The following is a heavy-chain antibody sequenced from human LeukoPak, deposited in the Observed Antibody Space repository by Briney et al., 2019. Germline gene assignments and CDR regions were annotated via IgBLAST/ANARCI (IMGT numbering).Heavy chain of an antibody. J-gene: IGHJ6*04. Sequence: GASLKISSKGSGSIFTSYWIGWVRPMPGKGLEWMGIIYPGDSDTCYSTSFQGQVTISADKSISTAYLQWSSLKASDTAMYYCARLGGYGSGSMGYYYYGMDVWGKGTTVTVSS. CDR2: IYPGDSDT. D-gene: IGHD3-10*01. CDR1: GSIFTSYW. V-gene: IGHV5-51*01. CDR3: ARLGGYGSGSMGYYYYGMDV.